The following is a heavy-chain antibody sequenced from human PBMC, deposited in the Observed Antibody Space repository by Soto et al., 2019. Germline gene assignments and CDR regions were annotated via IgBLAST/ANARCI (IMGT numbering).Heavy chain of an antibody. J-gene: IGHJ4*02. V-gene: IGHV3-30-3*01. Sequence: PGGSLRLSCAASGFTFSSYAMHWVRQAPGKGLEWVAVISYDGSNKYYADSVKGRFTISRDNSKNTLYLQMNSLRAEDTAVYYCARAGTSITMVRGVTHWGQGTLVTVSS. CDR2: ISYDGSNK. CDR1: GFTFSSYA. CDR3: ARAGTSITMVRGVTH. D-gene: IGHD3-10*01.